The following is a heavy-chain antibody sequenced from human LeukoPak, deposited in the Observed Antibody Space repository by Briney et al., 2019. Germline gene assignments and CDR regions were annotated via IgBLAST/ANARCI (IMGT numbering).Heavy chain of an antibody. CDR1: GYTFTTYW. V-gene: IGHV5-51*01. CDR2: IYPGDSDT. D-gene: IGHD1-1*01. J-gene: IGHJ4*02. Sequence: GEFLKISCKGSGYTFTTYWIGWVRQVPGKGLEWMGIIYPGDSDTRYSPSFQGQVTISADKSIATAYLQWSSLKPSDTAMYYCVRQPTGTIDYWGQGTLVTVPS. CDR3: VRQPTGTIDY.